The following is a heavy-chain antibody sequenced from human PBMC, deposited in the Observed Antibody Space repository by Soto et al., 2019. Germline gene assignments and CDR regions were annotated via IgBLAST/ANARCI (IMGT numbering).Heavy chain of an antibody. CDR2: MDPSDSYT. J-gene: IGHJ4*02. D-gene: IGHD3-10*01. V-gene: IGHV5-10-1*01. CDR1: GYSFTSYW. CDR3: ATIDWVRFGVHRHY. Sequence: GESLKISCKGSGYSFTSYWISWKHQMPGKGLEWMGRMDPSDSYTNYSPYLQGHVTISADKSISTAYLQWSSTKASNTALYYCATIDWVRFGVHRHYCGEGTQVAVS.